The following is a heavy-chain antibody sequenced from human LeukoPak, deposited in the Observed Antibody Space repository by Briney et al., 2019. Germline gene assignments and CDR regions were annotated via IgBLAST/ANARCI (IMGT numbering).Heavy chain of an antibody. CDR2: SYHSGST. V-gene: IGHV4-59*08. CDR3: ARLVQKASGLYDYYYFMDV. CDR1: GGSVRGYY. J-gene: IGHJ6*04. D-gene: IGHD5/OR15-5a*01. Sequence: SETLSLTCTVSGGSVRGYYWTWIRQAPGKGLEFVAYSYHSGSTNYNPSLKSRVSTSLDTSTNQFSLSLTSVTATDTATYYCARLVQKASGLYDYYYFMDVWGSGTPVTVSS.